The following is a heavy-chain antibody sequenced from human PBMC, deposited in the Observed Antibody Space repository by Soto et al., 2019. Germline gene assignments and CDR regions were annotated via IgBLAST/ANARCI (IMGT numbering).Heavy chain of an antibody. CDR2: ISNNGGRT. CDR1: GFTFSTYA. J-gene: IGHJ4*01. D-gene: IGHD3-22*01. V-gene: IGHV3-23*01. CDR3: TTDSYFTLKLVRFDY. Sequence: PGGSLRLSCAASGFTFSTYAMAWIRQAPGKGLEWVSGISNNGGRTYYAASVKGRFTISRDNSKNTLYLQMNSLSPEDTAVYYCTTDSYFTLKLVRFDYWGLGTLVTVSS.